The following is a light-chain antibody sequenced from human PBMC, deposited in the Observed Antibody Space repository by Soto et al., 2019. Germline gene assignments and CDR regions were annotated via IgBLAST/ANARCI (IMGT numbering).Light chain of an antibody. CDR2: DAS. CDR1: QSVSKY. V-gene: IGKV3-11*01. J-gene: IGKJ4*02. CDR3: QQRSNWPQIP. Sequence: EIGLTQSPATLSLSPGERATLSCRASQSVSKYLAWSQQKPGQAPRLLIHDASNRATGIPARFSGSGTGTDFTLTISSLEPEDFGVYYCQQRSNWPQIPFGGGTMVVIK.